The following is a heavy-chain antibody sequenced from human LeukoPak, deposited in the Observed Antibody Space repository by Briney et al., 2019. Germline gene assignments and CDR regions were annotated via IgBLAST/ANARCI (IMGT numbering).Heavy chain of an antibody. CDR3: ARQGTGTTSRVAFDI. CDR1: GGSISSSSYY. CDR2: IYYSGST. D-gene: IGHD1-7*01. Sequence: PSETLSLTCTVSGGSISSSSYYWGWIRQPPGKGLEWIGSIYYSGSTYYNPSLKSRVPISVDTSKNQLSLKLSPVTAADTAVYYCARQGTGTTSRVAFDIWGQGTMVTVSS. J-gene: IGHJ3*02. V-gene: IGHV4-39*01.